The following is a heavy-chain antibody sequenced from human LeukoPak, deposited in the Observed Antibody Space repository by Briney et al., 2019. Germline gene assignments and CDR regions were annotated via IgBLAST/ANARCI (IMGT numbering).Heavy chain of an antibody. CDR2: IHDTGST. D-gene: IGHD2-2*01. CDR1: GGSLSSHY. J-gene: IGHJ4*02. CDR3: ARFSSGCSTSSCYLTH. V-gene: IGHV4-59*11. Sequence: SETLSLTCSVSGGSLSSHYWSWIRQPPGKGLELIGHIHDTGSTFYNPSLRGRVTISLDTSNNQFSLKLTSMTAADTAVYYCARFSSGCSTSSCYLTHWGQGTLVTVS.